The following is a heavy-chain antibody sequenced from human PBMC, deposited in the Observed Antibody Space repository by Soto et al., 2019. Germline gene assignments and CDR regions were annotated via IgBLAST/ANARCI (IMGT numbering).Heavy chain of an antibody. J-gene: IGHJ4*02. CDR1: GTSISSTNYY. CDR2: IYYTGMT. CDR3: ATGPSSSNRYRQFDY. V-gene: IGHV4-39*01. D-gene: IGHD6-13*01. Sequence: SETLSLTCTVSGTSISSTNYYWGWIRQPPGKGLEWITSIYYTGMTYYNPSLKSRVTISVDTSKNQFSLKLSSVTAADRAVYYCATGPSSSNRYRQFDYLGQGTLVTVSS.